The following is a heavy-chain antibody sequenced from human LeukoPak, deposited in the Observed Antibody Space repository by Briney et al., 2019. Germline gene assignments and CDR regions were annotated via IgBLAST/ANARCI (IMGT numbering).Heavy chain of an antibody. D-gene: IGHD3-22*01. CDR1: GFTLSSYG. Sequence: GGSLRLSCAASGFTLSSYGMHWVRQAPGKGLEWVAVISYDGSNKYYADSVKGRFTISRDNAKNSLYLQMSSLRAEDTAVYYCARATSAYYYPDAFDIWGQGTMVTVSS. CDR2: ISYDGSNK. CDR3: ARATSAYYYPDAFDI. J-gene: IGHJ3*02. V-gene: IGHV3-30*03.